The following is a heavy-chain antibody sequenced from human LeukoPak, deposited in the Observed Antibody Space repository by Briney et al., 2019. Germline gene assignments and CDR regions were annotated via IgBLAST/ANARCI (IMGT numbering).Heavy chain of an antibody. J-gene: IGHJ4*02. CDR1: GFTFNSYG. D-gene: IGHD1-26*01. CDR3: ATLPIVGAKSAEKYYFDY. CDR2: ISYDGSNK. Sequence: GGSLRLSCAASGFTFNSYGMHWVRQAPGKGLEWVAVISYDGSNKYYADSVKGRFTISRDNSKNTLHLQMNSLRAEDTAVYYCATLPIVGAKSAEKYYFDYWGQGTLVTVSS. V-gene: IGHV3-30*03.